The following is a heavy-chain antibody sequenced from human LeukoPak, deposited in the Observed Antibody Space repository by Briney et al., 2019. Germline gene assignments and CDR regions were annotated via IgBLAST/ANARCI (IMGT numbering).Heavy chain of an antibody. V-gene: IGHV3-23*01. CDR2: ISGSGGST. D-gene: IGHD6-13*01. CDR3: EKDPNRSSAGTLGSGAFDI. CDR1: VFSSSSTA. Sequence: GGSLRLSSAEPVFSSSSTAMSTVRQAPGKGLEWVSAISGSGGSTYYADSVKGRFTISRDNSKNTLYLQMNSLRAEDTAVYYCEKDPNRSSAGTLGSGAFDIWGQGTMVTVSS. J-gene: IGHJ3*02.